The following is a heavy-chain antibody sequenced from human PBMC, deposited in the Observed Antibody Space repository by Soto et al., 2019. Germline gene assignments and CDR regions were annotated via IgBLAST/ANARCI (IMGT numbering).Heavy chain of an antibody. CDR3: ARVWYNESRDYLSNWFDH. CDR2: IYYSGST. V-gene: IGHV4-61*01. J-gene: IGHJ5*02. Sequence: SETLSLTCTVSGGSVSSVIYYWSWIRQPPGKGLELIGYIYYSGSTNYNPSLKRRVTISVDTSKNQFSLKLSSVTTAATAVYYCARVWYNESRDYLSNWFDHWGQGTLVTVSS. CDR1: GGSVSSVIYY. D-gene: IGHD3-22*01.